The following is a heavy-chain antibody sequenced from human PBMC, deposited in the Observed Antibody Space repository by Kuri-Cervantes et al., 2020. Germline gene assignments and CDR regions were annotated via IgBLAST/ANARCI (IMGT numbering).Heavy chain of an antibody. D-gene: IGHD3-16*01. J-gene: IGHJ6*02. CDR1: GFTFSSYA. CDR3: AMGDNYGMDV. V-gene: IGHV3-30-3*01. CDR2: ISYDGSNK. Sequence: GESLKISCAASGFTFSSYAMHWVRQAPGKGLEWVAVISYDGSNKYYADSVKGRFTISRDNSKNTLYLQMNSLRAEDTAVYYCAMGDNYGMDVWGQGTTVTVSS.